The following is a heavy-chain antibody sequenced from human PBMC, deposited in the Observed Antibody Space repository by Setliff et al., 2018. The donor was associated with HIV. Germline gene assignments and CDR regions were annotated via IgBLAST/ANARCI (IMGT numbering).Heavy chain of an antibody. CDR1: GAPVSSGRYY. V-gene: IGHV4-39*01. CDR3: ARHAFNGGWFGELLLPYFDN. J-gene: IGHJ4*02. CDR2: IDYSEST. D-gene: IGHD3-10*01. Sequence: KTSETLSLTCSVSGAPVSSGRYYWGWIRQPPGKGREWIGSIDYSESTYYNPTLKSRVSISVETSKIQFSLNLTSVTAADTAVYYCARHAFNGGWFGELLLPYFDNWGRGTLVTVSS.